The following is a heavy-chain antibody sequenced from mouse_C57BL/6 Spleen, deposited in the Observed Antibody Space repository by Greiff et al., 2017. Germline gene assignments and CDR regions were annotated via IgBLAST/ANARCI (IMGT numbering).Heavy chain of an antibody. CDR1: GFTFSDYG. CDR2: ISSGSSTI. CDR3: ARPGSSSAWFAY. Sequence: EVKLMESGGGLVKPGGSLKLSCAASGFTFSDYGMHWVRQAPEKGLDWVAYISSGSSTIYYADTVKGRFTISRDNAKNTLFLQMTSLRSEDTAVYYCARPGSSSAWFAYWGQGTLVTVSA. J-gene: IGHJ3*01. D-gene: IGHD1-1*01. V-gene: IGHV5-17*01.